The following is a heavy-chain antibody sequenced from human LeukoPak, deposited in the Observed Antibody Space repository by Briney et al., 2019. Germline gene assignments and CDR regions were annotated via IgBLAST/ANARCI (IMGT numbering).Heavy chain of an antibody. V-gene: IGHV1-69*13. J-gene: IGHJ4*02. CDR3: ARARDWGPFDY. CDR2: IIPIFGTA. D-gene: IGHD7-27*01. Sequence: ASVRVSCKASGGTFSSYAISWVRQAPGQGLEWMGGIIPIFGTANYAQKFQGRVTIAADESTSTAYMELSSLRSEDTAVYYCARARDWGPFDYWGQGTLVTVSS. CDR1: GGTFSSYA.